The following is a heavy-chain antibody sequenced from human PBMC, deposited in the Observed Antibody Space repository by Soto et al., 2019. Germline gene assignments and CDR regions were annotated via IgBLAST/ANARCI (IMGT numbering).Heavy chain of an antibody. D-gene: IGHD3-22*01. V-gene: IGHV3-15*01. CDR2: IKSKTGGGTT. CDR1: VLTFRNAW. CDR3: TTDARSSMIVVVIDAFDI. Sequence: PWWSLRLSCAASVLTFRNAWISGFRQAPSRMRQWVGRIKSKTGGGTTDYAAPVKGRFTISRDDSKNTLYLQMNSLKTEDTAVYYCTTDARSSMIVVVIDAFDICGQGPMVTVAS. J-gene: IGHJ3*02.